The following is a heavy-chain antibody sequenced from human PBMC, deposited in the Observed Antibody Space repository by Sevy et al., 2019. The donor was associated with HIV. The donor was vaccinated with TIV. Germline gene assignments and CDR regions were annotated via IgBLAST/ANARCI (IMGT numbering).Heavy chain of an antibody. V-gene: IGHV1-2*02. CDR1: GYTFTGQY. D-gene: IGHD5-18*01. CDR2: INPNSGGT. Sequence: ASVKVSCKASGYTFTGQYIHWVRQAPGQGLEWMGWINPNSGGTNYRKDFQGRVTLTRDTSITTAYMELSGLKSDDTAIYYCARDLRLRGDSYGSFDYFCQGTLVTVSS. CDR3: ARDLRLRGDSYGSFDY. J-gene: IGHJ4*02.